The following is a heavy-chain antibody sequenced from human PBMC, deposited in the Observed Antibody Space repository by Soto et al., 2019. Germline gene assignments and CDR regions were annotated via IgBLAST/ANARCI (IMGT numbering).Heavy chain of an antibody. J-gene: IGHJ4*02. V-gene: IGHV4-59*01. CDR1: GGSISGSY. CDR3: ARSVAVPGAHIDY. Sequence: ESLSRACRVSGGSISGSYWSWIRQSPGKGLEWLGYVYYTGSTNYSPSLRSRVSISVDTSKNEFSLRLSSVTAADTAVYFCARSVAVPGAHIDYWGQGTQVTVSS. D-gene: IGHD6-19*01. CDR2: VYYTGST.